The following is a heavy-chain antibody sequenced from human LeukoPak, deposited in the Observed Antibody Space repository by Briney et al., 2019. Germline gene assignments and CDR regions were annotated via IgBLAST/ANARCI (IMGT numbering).Heavy chain of an antibody. J-gene: IGHJ4*02. Sequence: ASVKVSCKASGYTFTSYGISWVRQAPGQGLEWMGWISAYNGNTNYAQKLQGRVTMTTDTSTSTAYMELRSLRSGDTAVYYCARVDYDFWSGYFFDYWGQGTLVTVSS. CDR1: GYTFTSYG. CDR3: ARVDYDFWSGYFFDY. CDR2: ISAYNGNT. D-gene: IGHD3-3*01. V-gene: IGHV1-18*01.